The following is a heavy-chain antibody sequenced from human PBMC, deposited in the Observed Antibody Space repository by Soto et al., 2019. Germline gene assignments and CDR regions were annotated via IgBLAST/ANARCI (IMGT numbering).Heavy chain of an antibody. Sequence: QVQLQQWGAGLLKPSETLSLTCAVYGGSFSGYYWSWIRQPPGKGLEWIGEINHSGSTNYNPSLKSRVTISVDTSKNQFSLKLSSVTAADTAVYYCARGQKRFTYSGSYYVGYFDYWGQGTLVTVSS. CDR1: GGSFSGYY. J-gene: IGHJ4*02. V-gene: IGHV4-34*01. CDR3: ARGQKRFTYSGSYYVGYFDY. D-gene: IGHD1-26*01. CDR2: INHSGST.